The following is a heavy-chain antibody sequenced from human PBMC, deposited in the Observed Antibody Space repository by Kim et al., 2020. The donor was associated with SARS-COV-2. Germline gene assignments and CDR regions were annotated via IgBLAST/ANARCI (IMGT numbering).Heavy chain of an antibody. V-gene: IGHV3-30*02. Sequence: ADSVKGRFTISRDNSKNTLYLQMNSLRAEDTAVYYCAKSPRADYGDYSDYWGQGTLVTVSS. D-gene: IGHD4-17*01. J-gene: IGHJ4*02. CDR3: AKSPRADYGDYSDY.